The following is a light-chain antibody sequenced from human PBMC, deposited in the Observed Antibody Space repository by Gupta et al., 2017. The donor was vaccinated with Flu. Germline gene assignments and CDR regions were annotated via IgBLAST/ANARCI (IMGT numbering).Light chain of an antibody. V-gene: IGLV2-14*01. J-gene: IGLJ2*01. Sequence: QSALTQPASVSGSPGQSITISCTGTSSDVGGYNFVSWYQQHPGKAPKLMIYEVKNRPSGVSSRFSGSKSGNTASLTISGLQAEDEADYYCSSYTSSSTLEVVGGGTKLTVL. CDR3: SSYTSSSTLEV. CDR2: EVK. CDR1: SSDVGGYNF.